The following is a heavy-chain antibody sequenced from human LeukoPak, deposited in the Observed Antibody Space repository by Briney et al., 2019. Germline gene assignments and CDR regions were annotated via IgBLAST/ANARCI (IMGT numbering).Heavy chain of an antibody. D-gene: IGHD2-15*01. V-gene: IGHV4-34*01. Sequence: SETLSLTRAGYCGSLSGYYWSLIRPPPREGPEWVGEINHSGSTNYNPSLKSRVTISVDTSKNQFSLKLSSVTAADTAVYYCARGRVRRDGRPLDYWGQGTLVTVSS. CDR3: ARGRVRRDGRPLDY. CDR2: INHSGST. CDR1: CGSLSGYY. J-gene: IGHJ4*02.